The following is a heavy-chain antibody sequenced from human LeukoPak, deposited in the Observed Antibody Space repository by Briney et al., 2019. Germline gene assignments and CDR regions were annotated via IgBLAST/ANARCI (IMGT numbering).Heavy chain of an antibody. CDR2: IIPIFGKP. J-gene: IGHJ6*03. D-gene: IGHD6-13*01. CDR1: GCTFSSYA. CDR3: ARGYSSRLWSVLHYYRDV. Sequence: SVTVSCKASGCTFSSYAISWVRQAPGQGLAWMGWIIPIFGKPNYAQKFQGRVTITTEQSTRTAYPELSRLSPDDTALYYCARGYSSRLWSVLHYYRDVWGKGTTVTIFS. V-gene: IGHV1-69*05.